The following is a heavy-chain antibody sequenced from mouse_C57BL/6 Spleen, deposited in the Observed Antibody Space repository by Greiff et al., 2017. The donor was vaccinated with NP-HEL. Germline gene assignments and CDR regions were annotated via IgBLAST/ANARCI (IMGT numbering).Heavy chain of an antibody. CDR3: ARGPYDYDGGYAMDY. J-gene: IGHJ4*01. D-gene: IGHD2-4*01. CDR2: ISSGSSTI. V-gene: IGHV5-17*01. CDR1: GFTFSDYG. Sequence: EVQVVESGGGLVKPGGSLKLSCAASGFTFSDYGMHWVRQAPEKGLEWVAYISSGSSTIYYADTVKGRFTISRDNAKNTLFLQMTSLRSEDTAMYYCARGPYDYDGGYAMDYWGQGTSVTVSS.